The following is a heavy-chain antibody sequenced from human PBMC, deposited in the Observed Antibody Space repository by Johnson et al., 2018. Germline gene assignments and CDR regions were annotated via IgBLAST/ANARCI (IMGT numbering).Heavy chain of an antibody. CDR1: GFTFSSYG. CDR2: ISYDGSNK. J-gene: IGHJ6*02. V-gene: IGHV3-30*18. D-gene: IGHD3-10*01. CDR3: AKENYYGSGSYPHGMDV. Sequence: QVQLVQSGGGVVQPGRSMRLSCASSGFTFSSYGMHWVRQAPGKGLEWVAVISYDGSNKYYADSVKGRFTISRDNSKNTLYLQMNSLRAEDTAVYYCAKENYYGSGSYPHGMDVWGQGTTVTVSS.